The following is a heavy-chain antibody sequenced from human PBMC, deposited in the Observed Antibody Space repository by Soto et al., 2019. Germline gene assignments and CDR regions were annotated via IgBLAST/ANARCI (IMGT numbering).Heavy chain of an antibody. CDR3: AKVLYAYYYGSGKYRGPFDY. D-gene: IGHD3-10*01. V-gene: IGHV3-23*01. CDR2: ISGSGGST. Sequence: GGSLRLSCAASGFTFSSYAMSWVRQAPGKGLEWVSAISGSGGSTYYADSVKGRFTISRDNSKNTLYLQMNSLRAEDTAVYYCAKVLYAYYYGSGKYRGPFDYWGQGTLVTVSS. CDR1: GFTFSSYA. J-gene: IGHJ4*02.